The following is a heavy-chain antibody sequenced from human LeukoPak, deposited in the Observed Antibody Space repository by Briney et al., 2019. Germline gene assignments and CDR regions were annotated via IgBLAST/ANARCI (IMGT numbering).Heavy chain of an antibody. CDR2: IYYSGSI. V-gene: IGHV4-59*01. J-gene: IGHJ4*02. CDR3: ASFMGRGYSYGPFDY. D-gene: IGHD5-18*01. CDR1: GGSISSYY. Sequence: SETLSLTCTVSGGSISSYYWSWIRQPPGKGLEWIGYIYYSGSINYNPSLKSRVTISVDTSKNQFSLKLSSVTAADTAVYYCASFMGRGYSYGPFDYWGQGTLVTVSS.